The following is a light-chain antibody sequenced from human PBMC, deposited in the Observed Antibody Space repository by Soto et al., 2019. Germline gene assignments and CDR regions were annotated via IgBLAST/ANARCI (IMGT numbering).Light chain of an antibody. CDR1: SSDVGGYNY. Sequence: QSALTQPASVSGSPGQSITISCTGTSSDVGGYNYVSWYQQHPGKAPKLMIYEVSNRPSGGSNRFSGSKSGNTASLTISGLQAEDEADYYCQSFDDSLSRVVFGGGTKLTVL. CDR2: EVS. CDR3: QSFDDSLSRVV. V-gene: IGLV2-14*01. J-gene: IGLJ2*01.